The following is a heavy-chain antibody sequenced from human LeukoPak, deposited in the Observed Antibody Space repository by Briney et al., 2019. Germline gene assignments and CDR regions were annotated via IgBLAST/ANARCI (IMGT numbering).Heavy chain of an antibody. D-gene: IGHD6-13*01. CDR2: INHSGST. CDR3: ARAPGGIAERVGYFDS. CDR1: GGSFSGYY. V-gene: IGHV4-34*01. J-gene: IGHJ4*02. Sequence: SETLSLTCAVHGGSFSGYYWSWIRQPPGKGLEWIGGINHSGSTNYNPSLKSRVTISVDTSKNQFSLKLSSVTAADTAVYYCARAPGGIAERVGYFDSWGQGTLVTVSS.